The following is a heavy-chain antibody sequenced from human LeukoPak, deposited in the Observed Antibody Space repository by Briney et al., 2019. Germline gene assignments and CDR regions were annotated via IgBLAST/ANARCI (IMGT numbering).Heavy chain of an antibody. D-gene: IGHD6-13*01. J-gene: IGHJ4*02. Sequence: GGSLRLSCVASGFTVSSNYMSWVRQAPGKGLEWVAVIWYDGSNKYYADSVKGRFTISRDNSKNTLYLQMNSLRAEDTAVYYCARDRAQQLPLYYFDYWGQGTLVTVSS. V-gene: IGHV3-33*08. CDR2: IWYDGSNK. CDR1: GFTVSSNY. CDR3: ARDRAQQLPLYYFDY.